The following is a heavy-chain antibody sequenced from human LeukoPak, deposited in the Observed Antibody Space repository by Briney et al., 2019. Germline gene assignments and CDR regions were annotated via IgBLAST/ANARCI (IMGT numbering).Heavy chain of an antibody. D-gene: IGHD3-22*01. Sequence: WASVKVSCKASGGTFSSYAISWARQAPGQGLEWMGGIIPIFGTANYAQKFQGRVTITADESTSTAYMELSSLRSEDTAVYYCASGGYYYDSSGYCGPGYYFDYWGQGTLATVSS. J-gene: IGHJ4*02. CDR3: ASGGYYYDSSGYCGPGYYFDY. CDR1: GGTFSSYA. CDR2: IIPIFGTA. V-gene: IGHV1-69*13.